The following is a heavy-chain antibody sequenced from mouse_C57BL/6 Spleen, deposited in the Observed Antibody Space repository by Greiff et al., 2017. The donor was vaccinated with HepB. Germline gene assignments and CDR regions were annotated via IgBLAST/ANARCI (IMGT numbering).Heavy chain of an antibody. D-gene: IGHD3-2*02. V-gene: IGHV1-69*01. J-gene: IGHJ4*01. CDR3: ARGLDSSGYEYYAMDY. CDR2: IDPSDSYT. CDR1: GYTFTSYW. Sequence: VQLQQPGAELVMPGASVKLSCKASGYTFTSYWMHWVKQRPGQGLEWIGEIDPSDSYTNYNQKFKGKSTLTVDKSSSTAYMQLSSLTSEDSAVYYGARGLDSSGYEYYAMDYWGQGTSVTVSS.